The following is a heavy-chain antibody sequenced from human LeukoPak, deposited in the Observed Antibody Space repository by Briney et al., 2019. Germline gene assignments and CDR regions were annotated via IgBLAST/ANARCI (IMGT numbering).Heavy chain of an antibody. D-gene: IGHD1-26*01. J-gene: IGHJ3*02. CDR2: IYYSGNT. Sequence: SETLSLTCTVSGGSIISYYWSWIRQPPGKGLEWIGYIYYSGNTKYNPSLKSRVTISVDTSKNQFSLKLRSVTAADTAVYYCARGGSLVGATPHDTFDIWGQGTMVTVSS. CDR1: GGSIISYY. V-gene: IGHV4-59*01. CDR3: ARGGSLVGATPHDTFDI.